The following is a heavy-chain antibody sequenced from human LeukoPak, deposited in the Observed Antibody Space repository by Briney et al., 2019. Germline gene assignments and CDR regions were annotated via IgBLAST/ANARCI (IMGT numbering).Heavy chain of an antibody. D-gene: IGHD1-26*01. V-gene: IGHV1-2*02. Sequence: GASVKVSCKASGYTFTGYYMHWVRQAPGQGLEWMGWINPNSGGTSYAQKFQGRVTVTRDTSISTVYMELSRLTSDDTAVYFCSRDLSGGATTYWGQGTLVTVSS. J-gene: IGHJ4*02. CDR3: SRDLSGGATTY. CDR1: GYTFTGYY. CDR2: INPNSGGT.